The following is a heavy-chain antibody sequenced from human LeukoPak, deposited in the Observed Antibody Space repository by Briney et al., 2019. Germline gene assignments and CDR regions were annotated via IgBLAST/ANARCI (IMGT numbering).Heavy chain of an antibody. CDR3: ARDFVAGAGGFDP. J-gene: IGHJ5*02. D-gene: IGHD6-13*01. CDR1: GFTFSSYW. CDR2: IKQDGSEK. Sequence: PGGSLRLSCAASGFTFSSYWMSWVRQAPGKGLEWVANIKQDGSEKYYVDSVKGRFTISRDNAKNSLYLQMNSLRAEDTAVYYCARDFVAGAGGFDPWGQGTLVTVSS. V-gene: IGHV3-7*01.